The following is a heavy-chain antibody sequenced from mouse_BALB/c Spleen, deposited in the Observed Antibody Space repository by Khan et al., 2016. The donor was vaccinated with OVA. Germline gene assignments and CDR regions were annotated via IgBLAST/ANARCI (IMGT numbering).Heavy chain of an antibody. CDR3: ARWFAY. CDR2: INYSGGT. J-gene: IGHJ3*01. CDR1: GYSITSDYA. Sequence: EVKLLESGPGLVKPSQSLSLTCTVTGYSITSDYAWNWIRQFPGNKLECMGYINYSGGTSYLPSLKSRISITRDTSTNQFFLQLNSITTEDAATYYCARWFAYWGQGTLVTVS. V-gene: IGHV3-2*02.